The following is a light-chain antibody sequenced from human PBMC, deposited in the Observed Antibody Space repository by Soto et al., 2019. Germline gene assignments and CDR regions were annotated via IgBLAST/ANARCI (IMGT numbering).Light chain of an antibody. V-gene: IGKV3-20*01. J-gene: IGKJ4*01. Sequence: NVLTQSPGTLSLSPGDRATLSCRASQSVSSTYLAWFQQKPGQAPRLLIFGASTRATGIPDRFSGSGSGTDFTLTISRLEPEDSAVYYCQRYGSSPVTFGGGTKVDIK. CDR1: QSVSSTY. CDR2: GAS. CDR3: QRYGSSPVT.